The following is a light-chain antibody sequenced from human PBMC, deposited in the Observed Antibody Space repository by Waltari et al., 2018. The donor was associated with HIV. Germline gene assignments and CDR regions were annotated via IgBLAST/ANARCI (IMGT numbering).Light chain of an antibody. CDR3: QQYNSYAYS. Sequence: DIQMTQSPSTLSASVGDRVTITCRASQSISSWLAWYQQKPGKAPNLLIYKASSLESGVTSRFSGSGSGTEFTLTISSLQPDDFATYYCQQYNSYAYSFGQGTKLEIK. CDR2: KAS. CDR1: QSISSW. J-gene: IGKJ2*03. V-gene: IGKV1-5*03.